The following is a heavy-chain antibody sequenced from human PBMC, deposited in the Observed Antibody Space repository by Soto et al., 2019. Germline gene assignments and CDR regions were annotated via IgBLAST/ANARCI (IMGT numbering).Heavy chain of an antibody. V-gene: IGHV3-13*01. Sequence: EGSLRLSCAASGFTFSSYDMLWVRQATGKGLEWVSAIGTAGDTYYPGSVKGRFTISRENAKNSLYLQMNSLRAEDTAVYYCARGASGRDGYNNYFDYWGQGTLVTVSS. J-gene: IGHJ4*02. CDR2: IGTAGDT. CDR1: GFTFSSYD. D-gene: IGHD5-18*01. CDR3: ARGASGRDGYNNYFDY.